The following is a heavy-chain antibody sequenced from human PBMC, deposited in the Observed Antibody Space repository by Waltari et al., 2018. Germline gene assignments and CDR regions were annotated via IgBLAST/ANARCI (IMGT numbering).Heavy chain of an antibody. CDR1: GGSISDGCFR. CDR3: ARTFAYGSGTYNH. V-gene: IGHV4-39*01. J-gene: IGHJ4*02. Sequence: QLQLQESGPGLVKPSATLSLTCTVSGGSISDGCFRWGGIRQSPGKGVGWIGSIYYSGNTYYNPSLRSRVSISVDTSTNQFSLKLSSVTAADTAVYYCARTFAYGSGTYNHWGQGSLVTVSS. D-gene: IGHD3-10*01. CDR2: IYYSGNT.